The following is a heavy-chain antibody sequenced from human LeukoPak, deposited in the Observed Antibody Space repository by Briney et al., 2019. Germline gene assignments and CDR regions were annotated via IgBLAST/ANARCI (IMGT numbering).Heavy chain of an antibody. CDR1: GFTFSSYG. V-gene: IGHV3-33*06. CDR3: AKDQAHSSGYSGFDY. J-gene: IGHJ4*02. CDR2: IWYDGSNK. D-gene: IGHD3-22*01. Sequence: GGSLRLSCAASGFTFSSYGMHWVRQAPGKGLEWVAVIWYDGSNKYYADSVKGRFTISRDNSKNTLYLQMNSLRAEGTAVYYCAKDQAHSSGYSGFDYWGQGTLVTVSS.